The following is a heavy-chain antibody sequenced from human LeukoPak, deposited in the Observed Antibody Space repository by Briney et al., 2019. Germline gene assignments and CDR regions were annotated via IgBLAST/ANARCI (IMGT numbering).Heavy chain of an antibody. J-gene: IGHJ5*02. D-gene: IGHD2-15*01. CDR1: GDSITTHY. Sequence: PSETLSLTCTVSGDSITTHYWNWIRQPPGKGLEWIGYIYHSGSTYYNPSLKSRVTISVDRSKNQFSLKLSSVTAADTAVYYCARGYCSGGSCYLSNWFDPWGQGTLVTVSS. CDR3: ARGYCSGGSCYLSNWFDP. CDR2: IYHSGST. V-gene: IGHV4-59*11.